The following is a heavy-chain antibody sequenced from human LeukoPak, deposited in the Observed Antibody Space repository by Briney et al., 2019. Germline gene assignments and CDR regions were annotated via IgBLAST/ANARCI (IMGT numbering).Heavy chain of an antibody. Sequence: ASVKVSCKASGYTFTSYGISWVRQAPGQGLEWLGWTSTYNGNTHYAQKLQGRVTMTTDTSTTTAYMELRSLRSDDTAVYYCARDYRTGSDYWGQGTLVTVSS. J-gene: IGHJ4*02. CDR1: GYTFTSYG. D-gene: IGHD7-27*01. CDR3: ARDYRTGSDY. CDR2: TSTYNGNT. V-gene: IGHV1-18*01.